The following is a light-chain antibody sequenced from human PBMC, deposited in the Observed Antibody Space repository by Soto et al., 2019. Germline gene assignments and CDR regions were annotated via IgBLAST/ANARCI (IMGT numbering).Light chain of an antibody. V-gene: IGKV1-39*01. J-gene: IGKJ1*01. CDR2: AAS. CDR3: QQSLSIPQP. Sequence: DIQMTQSPSSLSASVGDRVTIFCRASRNSGTFLNWYQQKPGKAPKLLIFAASSLHIGVPSRFSGSGSGTDVTFTISSLQPEDGATYSCQQSLSIPQPFGQGTKVAIK. CDR1: RNSGTF.